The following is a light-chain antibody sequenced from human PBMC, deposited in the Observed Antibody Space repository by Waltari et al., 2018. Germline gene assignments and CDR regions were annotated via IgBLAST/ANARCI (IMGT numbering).Light chain of an antibody. J-gene: IGLJ2*01. CDR1: ELVDKY. CDR3: QAWDSNTVV. V-gene: IGLV3-1*01. Sequence: SYELTQPPSVSVSPGQTASITCSGDELVDKYVCWYQQKPGQSPVVVIYQDKKRPSGIPERFSGSNSGNTATLTISETQAMDEADYYCQAWDSNTVVFGGGTKVTVL. CDR2: QDK.